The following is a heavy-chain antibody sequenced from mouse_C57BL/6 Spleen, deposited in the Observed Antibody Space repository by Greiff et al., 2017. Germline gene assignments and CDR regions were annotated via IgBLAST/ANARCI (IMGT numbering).Heavy chain of an antibody. D-gene: IGHD1-1*01. CDR3: ARAYYYGSSYFDY. V-gene: IGHV1-42*01. CDR1: GYSFTGYY. Sequence: EVKLMESGPELVKPGASVKISCKASGYSFTGYYMNWVKQSPEKSLEWIGEINPSTGGTTYNQKFKAKATLTVDKSSSTAYMQLKSLTSEDSAVYYCARAYYYGSSYFDYCGQGTTLTVSS. J-gene: IGHJ2*01. CDR2: INPSTGGT.